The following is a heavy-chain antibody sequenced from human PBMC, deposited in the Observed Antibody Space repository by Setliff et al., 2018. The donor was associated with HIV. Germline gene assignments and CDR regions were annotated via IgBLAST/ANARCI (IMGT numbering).Heavy chain of an antibody. J-gene: IGHJ4*02. CDR3: ARDPSSSGWSEGLYYFDS. Sequence: SETLSLTCAVSGGSIGTTTYYWGWIRQPPGKGLEWIGRIYTSGTPNYNPSLKRRVTMSLDTSKNQFSLRLSSVTAADTAVYYCARDPSSSGWSEGLYYFDSWGRGTLVTVSS. CDR1: GGSIGTTTYY. D-gene: IGHD6-19*01. V-gene: IGHV4-39*07. CDR2: IYTSGTP.